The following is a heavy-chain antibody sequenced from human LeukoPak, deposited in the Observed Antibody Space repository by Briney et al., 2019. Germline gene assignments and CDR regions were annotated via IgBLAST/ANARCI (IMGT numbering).Heavy chain of an antibody. D-gene: IGHD4-11*01. Sequence: GESLKISWKGSGYSFTSYWIGWVRQMPGKGLELVGIIYPGDSDTSYSPSFQGQVTISADKSISTAYLQWSSLKASDTAMYYCARQAYSENFDYWGQGTLVTVSS. CDR1: GYSFTSYW. J-gene: IGHJ4*02. V-gene: IGHV5-51*01. CDR2: IYPGDSDT. CDR3: ARQAYSENFDY.